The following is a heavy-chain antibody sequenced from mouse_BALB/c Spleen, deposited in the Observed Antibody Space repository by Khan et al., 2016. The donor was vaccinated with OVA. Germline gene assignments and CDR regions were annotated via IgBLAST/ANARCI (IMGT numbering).Heavy chain of an antibody. CDR2: TNPTNGRT. D-gene: IGHD1-1*01. CDR1: GYTFTSYW. J-gene: IGHJ2*01. Sequence: VQLQESGAELVKAGASVKMSCKASGYTFTSYWMHWVKQRLGQGLEWFAETNPTNGRTYYNEKFKSKATLTVDKSSSTAYMLLSGPTFEDSAVYYCARINKIVATYFDCWGQGTTLTVSS. V-gene: IGHV1S81*02. CDR3: ARINKIVATYFDC.